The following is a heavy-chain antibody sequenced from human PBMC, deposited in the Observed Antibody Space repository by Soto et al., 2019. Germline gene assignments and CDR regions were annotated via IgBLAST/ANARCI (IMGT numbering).Heavy chain of an antibody. D-gene: IGHD3-10*01. V-gene: IGHV1-69*02. CDR3: ASSYGSGYRAFDY. Sequence: QVQLVQSGAEVTQPGSSVRVSCKASGDTFTFYSINWMRQAPGLGLEWMGRINPILSMSNYAQRFQGRVTMTADKSTSTAYTELSSLRSEDTAMYYCASSYGSGYRAFDYWGQGALVTVSS. J-gene: IGHJ4*02. CDR2: INPILSMS. CDR1: GDTFTFYS.